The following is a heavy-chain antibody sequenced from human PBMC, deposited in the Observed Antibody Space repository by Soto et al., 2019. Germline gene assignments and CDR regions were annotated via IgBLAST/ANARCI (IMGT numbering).Heavy chain of an antibody. CDR3: ARRRASFHFDN. V-gene: IGHV1-3*01. J-gene: IGHJ4*02. D-gene: IGHD3-16*02. CDR2: INAASGNT. Sequence: ASVKVSCKASGYTFSNYVMYWVRQAPGQSLEWVGWINAASGNTKYSQKFQDRVTLTRDTSATTVFMEMSSLGLEDTAVYFCARRRASFHFDNWGQGSPVTVSS. CDR1: GYTFSNYV.